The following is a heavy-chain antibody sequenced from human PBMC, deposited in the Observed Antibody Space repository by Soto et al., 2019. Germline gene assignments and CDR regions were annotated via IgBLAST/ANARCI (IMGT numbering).Heavy chain of an antibody. V-gene: IGHV4-39*07. CDR3: AKGSSGWYERFDY. D-gene: IGHD6-19*01. Sequence: PSETLSLTCTVSGGPITSENYYWGWIRQPPGKGLEWIGTISFSGTTYYNPSLKGRVTISMDTSKNQFSLKLNSLTAADTAVYYCAKGSSGWYERFDYWGQGTLVTVSS. CDR1: GGPITSENYY. J-gene: IGHJ4*02. CDR2: ISFSGTT.